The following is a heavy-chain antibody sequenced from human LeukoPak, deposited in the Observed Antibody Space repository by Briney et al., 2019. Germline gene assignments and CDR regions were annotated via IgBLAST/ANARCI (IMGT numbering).Heavy chain of an antibody. CDR1: GGSISSFY. CDR3: ARALYGSGVFDS. J-gene: IGHJ4*02. D-gene: IGHD3-10*01. V-gene: IGHV4-59*01. CDR2: IYYTGTT. Sequence: PSETLSLTCTVSGGSISSFYWSWIRQPPGKGLEWIGDIYYTGTTNYNPSLKSRVTISVDTSKIQFSLNLNSVTSADTAVYYCARALYGSGVFDSWGQGTPVTVSS.